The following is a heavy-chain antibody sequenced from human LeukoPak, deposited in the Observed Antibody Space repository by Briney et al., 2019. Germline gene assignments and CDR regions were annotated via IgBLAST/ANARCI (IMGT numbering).Heavy chain of an antibody. Sequence: ASVKVSCKASGYAFTGYFIHWVRQAPGQGLEWMGWINPNGGGTNYAQKFQGRVTMTTYTSINTAYMDLTRLTSDDTAVYYCAITGSYSLDFWGQGTLVTVSS. CDR1: GYAFTGYF. CDR2: INPNGGGT. V-gene: IGHV1-2*02. CDR3: AITGSYSLDF. D-gene: IGHD1-26*01. J-gene: IGHJ4*02.